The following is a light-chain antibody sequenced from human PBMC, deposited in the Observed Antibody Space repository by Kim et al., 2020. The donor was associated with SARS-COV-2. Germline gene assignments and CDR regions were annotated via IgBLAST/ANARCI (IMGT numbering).Light chain of an antibody. CDR3: NSRDSSGDHVV. Sequence: FGQTVRLTCQGDSLRNYYATWYQQRPGQAPVLVLYGKYNRPSGIPDRFSGSASGNTASLTITGAQAEDEADYYCNSRDSSGDHVVFGGGTQLTVL. CDR1: SLRNYY. CDR2: GKY. V-gene: IGLV3-19*01. J-gene: IGLJ3*02.